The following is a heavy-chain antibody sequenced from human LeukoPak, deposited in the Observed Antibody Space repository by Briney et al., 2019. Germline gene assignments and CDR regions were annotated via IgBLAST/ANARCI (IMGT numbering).Heavy chain of an antibody. Sequence: ASVKVSCKASGYTFTSYGISWVRHAPGQGLEWMGIINPSGGFTSYAQKLQGRVTVTRDMSTSTVYMELSNLRSEDTAVYYCARDQSGEWELLSGWWFDPWGQGTLVTVSS. CDR3: ARDQSGEWELLSGWWFDP. CDR1: GYTFTSYG. CDR2: INPSGGFT. V-gene: IGHV1-46*01. D-gene: IGHD1-26*01. J-gene: IGHJ5*02.